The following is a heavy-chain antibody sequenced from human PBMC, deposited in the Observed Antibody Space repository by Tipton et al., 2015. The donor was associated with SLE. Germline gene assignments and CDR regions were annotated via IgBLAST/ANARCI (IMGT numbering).Heavy chain of an antibody. Sequence: GLVKPSETLSLTCAVSGYSISSGYYWGWIRQPPGKGLEWIGSIYHSGSTYYNPSLKSRVTISVDTSKNQFSLKLSSVTAADTAVYYCASLKGYGSGIEDWFDPWGQGTLVTVSS. V-gene: IGHV4-38-2*01. J-gene: IGHJ5*02. CDR2: IYHSGST. CDR1: GYSISSGYY. D-gene: IGHD3-10*01. CDR3: ASLKGYGSGIEDWFDP.